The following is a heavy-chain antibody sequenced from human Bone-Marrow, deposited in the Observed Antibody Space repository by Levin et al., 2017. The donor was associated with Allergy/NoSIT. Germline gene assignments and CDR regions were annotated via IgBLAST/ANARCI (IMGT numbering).Heavy chain of an antibody. V-gene: IGHV1-3*01. CDR1: GYSFTHYA. J-gene: IGHJ5*02. D-gene: IGHD5-12*01. CDR3: AREVIPRGSSRQWLPLDWFDP. Sequence: ASVKVSCKASGYSFTHYAIHWVRQAPGQRLEWMGWIYPVNGNTKYSQNFQGRVTITKDTSASTVYVELSSLRSEDTAVYYCAREVIPRGSSRQWLPLDWFDPWGQGTLVTVSS. CDR2: IYPVNGNT.